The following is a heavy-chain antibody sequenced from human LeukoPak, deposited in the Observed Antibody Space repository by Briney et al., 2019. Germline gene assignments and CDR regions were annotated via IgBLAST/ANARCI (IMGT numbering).Heavy chain of an antibody. CDR2: ISSSGSTI. D-gene: IGHD3-10*01. J-gene: IGHJ4*02. CDR1: GFTFSSYE. V-gene: IGHV3-48*03. CDR3: ARESSAYYYLSFHY. Sequence: GGSLRLSCAAYGFTFSSYEMNWVRQAPGKGLEWVAYISSSGSTIYYADSVKGRFTISRDNSKNSLYLQMNSLRAEDTAVYYCARESSAYYYLSFHYWGQRTLLPVPS.